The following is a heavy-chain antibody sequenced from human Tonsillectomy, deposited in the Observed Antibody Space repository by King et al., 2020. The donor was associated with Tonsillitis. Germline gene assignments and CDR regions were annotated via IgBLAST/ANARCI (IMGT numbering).Heavy chain of an antibody. J-gene: IGHJ3*02. D-gene: IGHD4-23*01. V-gene: IGHV4-39*07. CDR3: GTDYGGYSGAFDI. CDR1: GGSIRSSSYY. Sequence: QLQLQESGPGLVKPSETLSLTCTVSGGSIRSSSYYWGWVRQPPGKGLEWIATMYYSGTTYYNPSLQSRVTISIDTSKTLLSLNVTSVAAADTAMYYCGTDYGGYSGAFDIWGPGTMLTVSS. CDR2: MYYSGTT.